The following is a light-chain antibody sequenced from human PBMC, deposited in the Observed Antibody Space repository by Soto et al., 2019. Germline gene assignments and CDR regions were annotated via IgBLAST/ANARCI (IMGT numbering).Light chain of an antibody. CDR3: QQYNSWPPSIT. Sequence: ERVMTQSPATLSVSPGERATLSCRASESVRTNLAWYQQRPGQSPRLLIYGASTRASVVPARFSGSGSGTEFTLTISSLQSEDFAVYYCQQYNSWPPSITFGQGTRLEIK. J-gene: IGKJ5*01. V-gene: IGKV3-15*01. CDR2: GAS. CDR1: ESVRTN.